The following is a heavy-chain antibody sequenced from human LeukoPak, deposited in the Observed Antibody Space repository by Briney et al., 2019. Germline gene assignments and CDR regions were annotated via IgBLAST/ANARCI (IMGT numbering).Heavy chain of an antibody. V-gene: IGHV4-39*07. J-gene: IGHJ1*01. CDR1: GGSISSSSYY. D-gene: IGHD3-10*01. CDR2: IYYSGST. CDR3: AAYMVRGVIRYEAEYFQH. Sequence: PSETLSLTCTVSGGSISSSSYYWGWIRQPPGKGLEWIGSIYYSGSTYYNPSLKSRVTISVDTSKNQFSLKLSSVTAADTAVYYCAAYMVRGVIRYEAEYFQHWGQGTLVTVSS.